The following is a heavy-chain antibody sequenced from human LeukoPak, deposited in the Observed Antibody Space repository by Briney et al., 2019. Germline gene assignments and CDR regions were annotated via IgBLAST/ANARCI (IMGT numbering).Heavy chain of an antibody. Sequence: KPSETLSLTCTVSGDSISRTNFYWGWIRQPPGKGLEWIGSIYYSGTTNYNPSLKSRVTISVDTSKKQFSLRVSSVTSADTAVYYCARGNSGYDYAFDIWGQGTMVTVSS. V-gene: IGHV4-39*07. D-gene: IGHD5-12*01. CDR3: ARGNSGYDYAFDI. CDR1: GDSISRTNFY. CDR2: IYYSGTT. J-gene: IGHJ3*02.